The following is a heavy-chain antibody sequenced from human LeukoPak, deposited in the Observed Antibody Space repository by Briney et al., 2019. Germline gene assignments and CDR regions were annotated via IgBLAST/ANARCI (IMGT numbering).Heavy chain of an antibody. Sequence: GGSLRLSCAASGFTFSSYEMNWVRQAPGKGLEWVSYISSSAGTTYYADSVKGRFTISRDNAKNSLYLQMNSLRAEDTAVYYCARVLGSSWYLRGAFDIWGQGTMVTVSS. CDR3: ARVLGSSWYLRGAFDI. J-gene: IGHJ3*02. V-gene: IGHV3-48*03. D-gene: IGHD6-13*01. CDR2: ISSSAGTT. CDR1: GFTFSSYE.